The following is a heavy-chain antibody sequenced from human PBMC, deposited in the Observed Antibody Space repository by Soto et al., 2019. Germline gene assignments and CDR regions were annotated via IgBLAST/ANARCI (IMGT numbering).Heavy chain of an antibody. CDR1: GFTFSDAW. D-gene: IGHD3-22*01. J-gene: IGHJ4*02. CDR2: IKSKTDGGTT. Sequence: RLSCAASGFTFSDAWMSWVRQAPGKGLEWVGRIKSKTDGGTTDYAAPVKGRFTISRDDSKNTLYLQMNSLKTEDTAVYYCTTSDTYYYDSSGYYYDYWGQGTLVTVSS. CDR3: TTSDTYYYDSSGYYYDY. V-gene: IGHV3-15*01.